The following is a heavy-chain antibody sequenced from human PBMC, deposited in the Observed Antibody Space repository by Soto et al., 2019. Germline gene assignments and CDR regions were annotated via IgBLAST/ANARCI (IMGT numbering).Heavy chain of an antibody. CDR1: GFTFDDYA. V-gene: IGHV3-9*01. Sequence: GGSLRLSCAASGFTFDDYAMHWVRQAPGKGLEWVSGISWNSGSIGYADSVKGRFTISRDNAKNSLYLQMNSLRAEDTALYYCAKDRHYDILTGTNWFDPWGQGTLVTVSS. CDR3: AKDRHYDILTGTNWFDP. D-gene: IGHD3-9*01. J-gene: IGHJ5*02. CDR2: ISWNSGSI.